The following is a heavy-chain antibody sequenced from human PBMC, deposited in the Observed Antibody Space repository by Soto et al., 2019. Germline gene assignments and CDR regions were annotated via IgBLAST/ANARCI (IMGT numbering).Heavy chain of an antibody. D-gene: IGHD3-22*01. CDR3: ANRYYDGSGYLHDY. J-gene: IGHJ4*02. Sequence: SETLSLTCTVSGGSISSSSYYWGWIRQPPGKGLEWIGSIYYSGSTYYNPSLKSRVTISVDTSKNQFSLKLSSVTAADTAVYYCANRYYDGSGYLHDYWGQGILVTVS. CDR2: IYYSGST. V-gene: IGHV4-39*01. CDR1: GGSISSSSYY.